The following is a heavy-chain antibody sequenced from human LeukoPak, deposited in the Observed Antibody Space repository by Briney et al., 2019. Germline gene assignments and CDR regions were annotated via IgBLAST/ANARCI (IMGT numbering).Heavy chain of an antibody. J-gene: IGHJ4*02. CDR3: ARAAVNGGRSDY. Sequence: ASVKVSCKASGYTFTGYYMHWVRQAPGQGLKWMGWINPNSGGTNYAQKFQGRVTMTRDTSISTAYMELSRLRSDDTAVYYCARAAVNGGRSDYWGQGTLVTVSS. CDR2: INPNSGGT. D-gene: IGHD2-15*01. CDR1: GYTFTGYY. V-gene: IGHV1-2*02.